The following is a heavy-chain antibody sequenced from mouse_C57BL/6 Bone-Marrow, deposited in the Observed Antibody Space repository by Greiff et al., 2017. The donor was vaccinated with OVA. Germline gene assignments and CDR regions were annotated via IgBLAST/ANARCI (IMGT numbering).Heavy chain of an antibody. Sequence: EVKLVESGGGLVKPGGSLKLSCAASGFTFSDYGMHWVRQAPEKGLEWVAYISSGSSTIYYADTVKGRFTISIDNAKNTLFLQMTSLRSEDTAMYYCARLTFYYYAMDYWGQGTSVTVSS. V-gene: IGHV5-17*01. CDR2: ISSGSSTI. CDR1: GFTFSDYG. CDR3: ARLTFYYYAMDY. J-gene: IGHJ4*01. D-gene: IGHD4-1*01.